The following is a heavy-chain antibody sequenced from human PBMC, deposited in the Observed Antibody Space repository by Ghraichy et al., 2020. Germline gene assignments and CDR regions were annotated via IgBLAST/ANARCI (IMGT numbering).Heavy chain of an antibody. J-gene: IGHJ4*02. CDR3: ARYTTTWTLDH. D-gene: IGHD2-2*02. CDR1: GDSASSNTAA. Sequence: SQTLSLTCAISGDSASSNTAAWNSIRPSPSRGIEWLVRTYYRAQWYSDYAGSVRGRITINPDTSKNQFSLRLNSGTPEDTAVYFCARYTTTWTLDHWGQGTLVTVSS. CDR2: TYYRAQWYS. V-gene: IGHV6-1*01.